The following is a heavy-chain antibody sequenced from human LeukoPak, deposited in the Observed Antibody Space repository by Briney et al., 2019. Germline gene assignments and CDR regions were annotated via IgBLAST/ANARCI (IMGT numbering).Heavy chain of an antibody. CDR1: GYTFTGYY. Sequence: ASVKVPCKASGYTFTGYYMPWVRQAPGQGLEWMGWINPNSGSTNYAQKFQGRVTMTRDTSISTAFMDLSRLRSDDTVVYYCAGRGNYGDYFDYWGQGTLVTVSS. D-gene: IGHD4-17*01. CDR3: AGRGNYGDYFDY. J-gene: IGHJ4*02. V-gene: IGHV1-2*02. CDR2: INPNSGST.